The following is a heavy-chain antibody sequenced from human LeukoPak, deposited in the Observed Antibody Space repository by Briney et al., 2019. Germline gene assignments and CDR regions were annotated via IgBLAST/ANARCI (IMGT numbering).Heavy chain of an antibody. CDR1: GFTFSSYA. CDR2: ISYDGSNK. D-gene: IGHD2-15*01. V-gene: IGHV3-30*04. CDR3: ARSLVVHDAFDI. J-gene: IGHJ3*02. Sequence: GGSLRLSCAASGFTFSSYAMHWVRQAPGKGLEWVAVISYDGSNKYYADSVKGRFTISRDNSKNTLYLQMNSLRAEDTAVYYCARSLVVHDAFDIWGQGTMVTVSS.